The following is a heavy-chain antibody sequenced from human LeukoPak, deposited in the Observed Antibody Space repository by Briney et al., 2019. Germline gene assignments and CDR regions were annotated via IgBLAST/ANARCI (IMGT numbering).Heavy chain of an antibody. D-gene: IGHD5-24*01. CDR3: ARAGPVDMATTTEIDY. V-gene: IGHV3-74*01. CDR2: INSDGSST. Sequence: GGSLRLSCAASGYTFSSYWMHWVGQAPGKGLVWVSRINSDGSSTNYADSVKGRFTISRDKDKKRLYMQMNSLRAEERAVYYCARAGPVDMATTTEIDYWGQGTLVTVSS. CDR1: GYTFSSYW. J-gene: IGHJ4*02.